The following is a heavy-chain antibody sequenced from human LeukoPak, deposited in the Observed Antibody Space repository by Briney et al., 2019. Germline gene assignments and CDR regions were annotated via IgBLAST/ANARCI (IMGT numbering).Heavy chain of an antibody. D-gene: IGHD3-10*01. V-gene: IGHV3-7*01. CDR3: ARSLFV. J-gene: IGHJ6*04. CDR1: GFTFSSYG. Sequence: TGGSLRLSCAASGFTFSSYGMHWVRQAPGKGLEWVANIKQDGSEKYYVDSVKGRFTISRDNAKNSLYLQMNSLRAEDTAVYYCARSLFVWGKGTTVTVSS. CDR2: IKQDGSEK.